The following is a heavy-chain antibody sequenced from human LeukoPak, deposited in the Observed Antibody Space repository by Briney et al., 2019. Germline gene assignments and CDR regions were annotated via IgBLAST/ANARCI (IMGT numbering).Heavy chain of an antibody. J-gene: IGHJ6*03. D-gene: IGHD5-24*01. Sequence: GSSVKVSCKASGGTFSSYAISWVRQAPGQGLEWMGRIIPILGITNYAQKFQGRVTITADESTSTAYMELSSLRSEDTAVYYCARDLTQMATISPNYYYYMDVWGKGTTVTVSS. CDR3: ARDLTQMATISPNYYYYMDV. V-gene: IGHV1-69*04. CDR1: GGTFSSYA. CDR2: IIPILGIT.